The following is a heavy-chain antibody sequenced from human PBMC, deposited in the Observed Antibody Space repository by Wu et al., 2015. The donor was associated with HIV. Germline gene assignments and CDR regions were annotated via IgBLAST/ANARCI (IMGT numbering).Heavy chain of an antibody. CDR1: GYSFTGYY. Sequence: LVQSGAEVKKPGASVKVSCKASGYSFTGYYTHWVRQAPGQGLEWMGWINPTTGDTKYAQKFEGRVIMTKDTSIGTAYMELSGLRYDDTAVFYCASGRAGVVVDAYYFDNWARERWSPSPQ. D-gene: IGHD2-21*01. J-gene: IGHJ4*02. V-gene: IGHV1-2*02. CDR2: INPTTGDT. CDR3: ASGRAGVVVDAYYFDN.